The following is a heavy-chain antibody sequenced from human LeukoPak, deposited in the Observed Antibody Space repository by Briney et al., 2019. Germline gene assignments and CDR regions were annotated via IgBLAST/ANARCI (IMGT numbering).Heavy chain of an antibody. V-gene: IGHV1-46*01. J-gene: IGHJ6*02. D-gene: IGHD3-10*01. CDR1: GYTFTSYY. CDR2: INPSGGST. Sequence: ASVKVSCKASGYTFTSYYMHWVRQAPGQGLEWMGIINPSGGSTTYAQKFQGRVTMTRDTSTSTVYMELSGLRSEDTAVYYCARGVFAGRYYYGMDVWGQGTTVTVSS. CDR3: ARGVFAGRYYYGMDV.